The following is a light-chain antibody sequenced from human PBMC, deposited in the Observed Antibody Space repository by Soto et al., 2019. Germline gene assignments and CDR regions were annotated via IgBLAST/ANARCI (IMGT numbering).Light chain of an antibody. CDR2: GAS. V-gene: IGKV3-20*01. CDR1: QSVASIY. CDR3: QQYGGSRWT. Sequence: EIVLTQSPGTLSLSPGERATLSCRASQSVASIYLAWYQQKPGQAPRLLTYGASTRATGIPDRFSGSGSGTDFTLTISRLEPEDSAVYYCQQYGGSRWTFGQGTKVEIK. J-gene: IGKJ1*01.